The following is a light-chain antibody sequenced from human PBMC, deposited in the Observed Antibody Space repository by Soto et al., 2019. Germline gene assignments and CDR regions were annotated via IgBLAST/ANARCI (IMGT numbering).Light chain of an antibody. V-gene: IGKV1-5*03. J-gene: IGKJ1*01. CDR2: KAS. CDR3: QQYMSYS. Sequence: DIQMTQSPSTLPASVGDRVTVTCRASQSIRSWLAWYQEKPGKAPKLLIYKASLLETGVPSRFSGSASGTEFTLTISSLQTDDFATYYCQQYMSYSFGQGTKVDIK. CDR1: QSIRSW.